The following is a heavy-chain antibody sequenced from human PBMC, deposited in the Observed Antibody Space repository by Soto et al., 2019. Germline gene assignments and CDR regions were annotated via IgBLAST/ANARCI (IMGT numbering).Heavy chain of an antibody. V-gene: IGHV5-51*01. Sequence: GESLKISCKGSGYSFTSYWIGWVRQMPGKGLEWMGIIYPGDSDTRYSPSFQGQDTISADKSISTAYLQWSSLKASDTAMYYCARRSVAAVHRDAFDIWGQGTMVTVSS. D-gene: IGHD2-15*01. CDR3: ARRSVAAVHRDAFDI. CDR2: IYPGDSDT. J-gene: IGHJ3*02. CDR1: GYSFTSYW.